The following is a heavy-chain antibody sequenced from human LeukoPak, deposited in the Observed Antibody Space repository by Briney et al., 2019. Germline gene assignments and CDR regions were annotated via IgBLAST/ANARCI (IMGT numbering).Heavy chain of an antibody. D-gene: IGHD2-15*01. V-gene: IGHV3-20*04. CDR1: GFTFDEYG. CDR2: INWNGGST. Sequence: GGSLRLSCAASGFTFDEYGMSWVRQAPGKGLEWVSGINWNGGSTGYADSAKGRFTISRDNAKNSLYLQMNSLRAEDTALYYCARDLGYCSGNSCYTDYWGQGTLVTVSS. J-gene: IGHJ4*02. CDR3: ARDLGYCSGNSCYTDY.